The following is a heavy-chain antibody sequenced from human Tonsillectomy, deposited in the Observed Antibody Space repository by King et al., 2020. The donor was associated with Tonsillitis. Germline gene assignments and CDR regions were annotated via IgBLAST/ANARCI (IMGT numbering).Heavy chain of an antibody. CDR2: ISGSGGST. D-gene: IGHD3-3*01. CDR3: AKTPLYDFWSGWYFDY. J-gene: IGHJ4*02. Sequence: VQLVESGGGLVQPGGSLRLSCAASGFTFSSYAMSWVRQAPGKGLEWVSAISGSGGSTYYADSVKGRVTISRDNSKNTLYLQMNSLRAEDTAVYYCAKTPLYDFWSGWYFDYWGQGTLVTVSS. V-gene: IGHV3-23*04. CDR1: GFTFSSYA.